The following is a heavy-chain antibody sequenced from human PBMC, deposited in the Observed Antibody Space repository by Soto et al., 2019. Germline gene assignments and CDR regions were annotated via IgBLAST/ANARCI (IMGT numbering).Heavy chain of an antibody. D-gene: IGHD5-12*01. Sequence: QVQLQESGPGLVKPSETLSLTCTVSGGSISSYYWSWIRQPPGKGLEWIGYIYYSGSTNYNPSLKSRVTISVDTSKNQFSLNLSSVTAADTAVYYCAREEDGYFGFDLWGRGTLVTVSS. CDR1: GGSISSYY. V-gene: IGHV4-59*01. CDR2: IYYSGST. CDR3: AREEDGYFGFDL. J-gene: IGHJ2*01.